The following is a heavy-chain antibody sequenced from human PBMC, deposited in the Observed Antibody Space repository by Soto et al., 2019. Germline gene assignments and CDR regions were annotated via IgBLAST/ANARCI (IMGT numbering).Heavy chain of an antibody. Sequence: SETLSLTCTVSGVSISSGGYYWSWIRQHPGKGLEWIGYIYYSGSTYYNPSLKSRVTISVDTSKNQFSLKLSSVTAADTAVYYCARVVASSSSWRIPRNYYFDYWGQGTLVTVSS. V-gene: IGHV4-31*03. CDR1: GVSISSGGYY. CDR3: ARVVASSSSWRIPRNYYFDY. D-gene: IGHD6-6*01. CDR2: IYYSGST. J-gene: IGHJ4*02.